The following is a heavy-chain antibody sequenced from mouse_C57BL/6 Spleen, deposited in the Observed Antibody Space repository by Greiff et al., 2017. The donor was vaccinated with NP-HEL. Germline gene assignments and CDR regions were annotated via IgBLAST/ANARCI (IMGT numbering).Heavy chain of an antibody. V-gene: IGHV5-17*01. Sequence: EVKLMESGGGLVKPGGSLKLSCAASGFTFSDYGMHWVRQAPEKGLEWVAYISSGSSTIYYADTVKGRFTISRDNAKNTLFLQMTSLRSEDTAMYYCARNYGSSYDGYFDVWGTGTTVTVSS. CDR3: ARNYGSSYDGYFDV. J-gene: IGHJ1*03. D-gene: IGHD1-1*01. CDR1: GFTFSDYG. CDR2: ISSGSSTI.